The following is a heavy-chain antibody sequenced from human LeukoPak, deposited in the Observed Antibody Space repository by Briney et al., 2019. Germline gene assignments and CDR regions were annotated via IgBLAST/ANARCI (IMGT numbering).Heavy chain of an antibody. CDR2: IRFDGTSE. D-gene: IGHD3-10*01. V-gene: IGHV3-30*02. Sequence: GGSLRLSCAASGFTFSNFGMHWVRQAPGKGLEWVAFIRFDGTSEFYADPVKARFTISRDNSQNTVSLQLNNLRIEDTALYYCAKDGTYYYGSGSYFYYFDYWGQGTLVTVSS. CDR3: AKDGTYYYGSGSYFYYFDY. CDR1: GFTFSNFG. J-gene: IGHJ4*02.